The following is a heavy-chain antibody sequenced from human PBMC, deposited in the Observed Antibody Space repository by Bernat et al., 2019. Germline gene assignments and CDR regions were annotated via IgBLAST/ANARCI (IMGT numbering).Heavy chain of an antibody. CDR3: ARDFFVKSGYYGMDV. CDR1: GFTFSSYS. CDR2: ISSSSSYI. V-gene: IGHV3-21*01. D-gene: IGHD3-3*01. J-gene: IGHJ6*02. Sequence: EVQLAESGGGLVKPGGSLRLSCAASGFTFSSYSMNWVRQAPGKGLEWVSSISSSSSYIYYADSVKGRFTISRDNAKNSLYLQMNSLRAEDTAVYYCARDFFVKSGYYGMDVWGQGTTVTVSS.